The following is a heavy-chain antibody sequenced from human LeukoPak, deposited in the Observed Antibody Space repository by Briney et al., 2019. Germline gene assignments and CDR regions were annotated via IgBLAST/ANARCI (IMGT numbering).Heavy chain of an antibody. V-gene: IGHV3-73*01. Sequence: GGSLRLSCAASGFAFSGSVIHWVRQASGKGLEWVGRIRSKAHAYAAAYTASVEGRFTISRDDSKNTAYLQMNSLKTEDTAVYYCTRLVDTTTDYWGQGTLVTVSS. CDR2: IRSKAHAYAA. CDR1: GFAFSGSV. D-gene: IGHD5-18*01. J-gene: IGHJ4*02. CDR3: TRLVDTTTDY.